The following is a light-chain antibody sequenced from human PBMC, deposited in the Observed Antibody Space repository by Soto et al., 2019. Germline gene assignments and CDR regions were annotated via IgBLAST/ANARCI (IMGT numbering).Light chain of an antibody. V-gene: IGKV1-5*01. CDR1: KSVGDW. J-gene: IGKJ1*01. Sequence: IQMTQSPATLSATVGDRVTITCRATKSVGDWLAWYQQKPGKAPKLLIYDASSLHSGVPSRFSGSGSGTEFTLTITSLQADDFATYYCQQYKKSWTFGQGTMVDVK. CDR3: QQYKKSWT. CDR2: DAS.